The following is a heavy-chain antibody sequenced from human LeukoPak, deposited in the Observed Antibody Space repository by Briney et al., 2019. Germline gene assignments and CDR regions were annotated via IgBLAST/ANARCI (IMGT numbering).Heavy chain of an antibody. Sequence: GASVKVSCKAAGGKLSSYAISWVRQAPGQGLEWMGGIIPIFGTANYAQKFQGRVTITADESTSTAYMELSSLRSEDTAVYYCRWYQLLYGTGGDYFDYWGQGTLVTVSS. J-gene: IGHJ4*02. CDR2: IIPIFGTA. CDR1: GGKLSSYA. CDR3: RWYQLLYGTGGDYFDY. V-gene: IGHV1-69*13. D-gene: IGHD2-2*02.